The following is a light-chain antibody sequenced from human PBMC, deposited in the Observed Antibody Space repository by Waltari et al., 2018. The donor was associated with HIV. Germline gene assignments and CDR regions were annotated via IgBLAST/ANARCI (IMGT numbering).Light chain of an antibody. V-gene: IGLV3-25*03. CDR3: QSADSSAVV. CDR1: ALPKQY. J-gene: IGLJ2*01. CDR2: KDS. Sequence: SYELTQPPSVSVSPGQTARITCSGDALPKQYAYWYQQKPGQAPVLVIYKDSERPSGIPERFSGSSSGTTGTLTISGVQAEDEADYYCQSADSSAVVFGGGTKLTVL.